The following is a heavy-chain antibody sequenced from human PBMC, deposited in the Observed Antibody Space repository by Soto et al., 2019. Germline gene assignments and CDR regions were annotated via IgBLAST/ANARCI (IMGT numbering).Heavy chain of an antibody. D-gene: IGHD2-2*01. CDR2: ISGSGGST. CDR3: AKDLGYASLNLKDIVVVPAAIDY. V-gene: IGHV3-23*01. Sequence: GGSLRLSCAASGFTFSSYAMSWVRQAPGKGLEWVSAISGSGGSTYYADSVKGRFTISRDNSKNTLYLQMNSLRAEDTAVYYCAKDLGYASLNLKDIVVVPAAIDYWGQGTLVTVSS. CDR1: GFTFSSYA. J-gene: IGHJ4*02.